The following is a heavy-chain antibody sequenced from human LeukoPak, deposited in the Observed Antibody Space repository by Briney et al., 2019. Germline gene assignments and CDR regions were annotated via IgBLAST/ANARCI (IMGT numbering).Heavy chain of an antibody. J-gene: IGHJ4*02. CDR2: INHSGST. Sequence: SETLSLTCAVYGGSFSGYYWSWIRQPPGKGLEWIGEINHSGSTNYNPSLKSRVTISVDTSKNQFSLKLSSVTAADTAVYYCARQLRRRTHVDIVVVPAAPFDYWGQGTLVTVSS. V-gene: IGHV4-34*01. CDR1: GGSFSGYY. CDR3: ARQLRRRTHVDIVVVPAAPFDY. D-gene: IGHD2-2*01.